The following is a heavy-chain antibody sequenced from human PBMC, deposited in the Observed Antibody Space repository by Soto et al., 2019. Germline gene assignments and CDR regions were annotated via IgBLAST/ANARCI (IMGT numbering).Heavy chain of an antibody. CDR3: ARRGPRYCSGGSCYSWY. J-gene: IGHJ4*02. CDR1: GGSFSGYY. V-gene: IGHV4-34*01. CDR2: INHSGST. Sequence: SETLSLTCAVYGGSFSGYYWSWIRQPPGKGLEWIGEINHSGSTNYNPSLKSRVTISVDTSKNQFSLKLSSVTAADTAVYYCARRGPRYCSGGSCYSWYWGQGTLVTVSS. D-gene: IGHD2-15*01.